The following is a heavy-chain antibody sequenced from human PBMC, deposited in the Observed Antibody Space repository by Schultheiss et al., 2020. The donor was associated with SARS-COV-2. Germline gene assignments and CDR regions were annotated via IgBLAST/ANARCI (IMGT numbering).Heavy chain of an antibody. CDR1: GFTFSSYA. Sequence: GGSLRLSCSASGFTFSSYAMHWVRQAPGRGLEWVSAISGSGGSTYYADSVKGRFTISRDNSKNTLYLQMNSLRAEDTAVYFCAREPPYDFWSGYYSEGFDYWGQGTLVTVSS. D-gene: IGHD3-3*01. V-gene: IGHV3-23*01. CDR3: AREPPYDFWSGYYSEGFDY. CDR2: ISGSGGST. J-gene: IGHJ4*02.